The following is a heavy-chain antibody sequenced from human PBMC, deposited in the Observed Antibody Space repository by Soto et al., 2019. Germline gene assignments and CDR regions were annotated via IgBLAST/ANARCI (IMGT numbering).Heavy chain of an antibody. V-gene: IGHV4-4*07. CDR2: IYTSGST. Sequence: SETLSLTCTVSGGSISSYYWSWIRQSAGKGLEWIGRIYTSGSTNYNPSLKSRVTMSVDTSKNQFSLKLSSVTAADTAVYYCARDLYSSGWTNRFDPWGQGTLVTVSS. CDR3: ARDLYSSGWTNRFDP. J-gene: IGHJ5*02. CDR1: GGSISSYY. D-gene: IGHD6-19*01.